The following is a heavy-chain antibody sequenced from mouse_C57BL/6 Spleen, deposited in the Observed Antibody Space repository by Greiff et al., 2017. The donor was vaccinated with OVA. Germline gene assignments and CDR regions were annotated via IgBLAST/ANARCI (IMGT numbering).Heavy chain of an antibody. Sequence: QVQLQQSGAELAKPGASVKLSCKASGYTFTSYWMHWVKQRPGQGLEWIGYINPSSGSTKYNQKFKDKATLTADNTSSSAYMQLSSRTYEDSSVYYCARCCSGAWFAYWGQGTLVTVSA. CDR2: INPSSGST. J-gene: IGHJ3*01. CDR3: ARCCSGAWFAY. V-gene: IGHV1-7*01. CDR1: GYTFTSYW.